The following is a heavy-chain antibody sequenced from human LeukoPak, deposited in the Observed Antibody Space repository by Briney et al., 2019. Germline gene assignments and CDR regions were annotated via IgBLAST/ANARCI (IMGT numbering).Heavy chain of an antibody. Sequence: GASVKVSCKASGGTFSSYTISWVRQAPGQGLEWMGRIIPILGIANYAQKFQGRVTITADKSASTAYMELISVRSEDTAVYYCARDPRQLRDMNWFDPWGQGTLVTVSS. J-gene: IGHJ5*02. CDR2: IIPILGIA. CDR3: ARDPRQLRDMNWFDP. V-gene: IGHV1-69*04. D-gene: IGHD6-6*01. CDR1: GGTFSSYT.